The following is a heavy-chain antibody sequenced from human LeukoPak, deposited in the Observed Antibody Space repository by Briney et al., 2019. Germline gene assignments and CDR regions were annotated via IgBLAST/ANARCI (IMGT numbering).Heavy chain of an antibody. V-gene: IGHV4-34*01. CDR2: INHSGST. J-gene: IGHJ5*02. D-gene: IGHD2-21*02. CDR1: GWSLSGYY. Sequence: SETLSLTCAVSGWSLSGYYWSWIRQPPGKGLEWIGEINHSGSTNYNPSLKSRVTISVDTSKNQFSLKLSSVTDADTAVYYCAKENCCCDWYLEGGFDPWGQGTLVTVSS. CDR3: AKENCCCDWYLEGGFDP.